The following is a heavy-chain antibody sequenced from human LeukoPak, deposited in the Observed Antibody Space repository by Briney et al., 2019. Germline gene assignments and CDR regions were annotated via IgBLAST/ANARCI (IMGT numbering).Heavy chain of an antibody. D-gene: IGHD2-15*01. CDR3: ARDSADCSGGSCYSAEYFQY. J-gene: IGHJ1*01. CDR1: GYTFTSYG. CDR2: ISAYNGNT. V-gene: IGHV1-18*01. Sequence: ASVKVSCKASGYTFTSYGISWVRQAPGQGLEWMGWISAYNGNTHYAQNLQGRVTMATDTSTNTADMELRSLRSDDTAVYYCARDSADCSGGSCYSAEYFQYWGQGTLVTVSS.